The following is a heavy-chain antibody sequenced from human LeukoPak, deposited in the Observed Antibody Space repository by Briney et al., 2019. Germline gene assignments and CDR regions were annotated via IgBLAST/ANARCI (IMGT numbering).Heavy chain of an antibody. D-gene: IGHD4-17*01. V-gene: IGHV3-23*01. Sequence: GGSLRLSCAASGFTFSSYAMSWVRQAPGKGLEWVSAISGSGGSTYYADSVKGRFTISRDNSENTLYLQMNSLRAEDTAVYYCAKLLYGDYADGMDVWGKGTTVTVSS. CDR2: ISGSGGST. CDR1: GFTFSSYA. J-gene: IGHJ6*04. CDR3: AKLLYGDYADGMDV.